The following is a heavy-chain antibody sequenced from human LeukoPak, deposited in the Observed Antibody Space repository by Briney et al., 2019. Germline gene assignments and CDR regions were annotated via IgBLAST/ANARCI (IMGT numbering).Heavy chain of an antibody. V-gene: IGHV1-46*01. Sequence: GASVKVSCKSSGYRFTSYFMHWVRQAPGQGLEWMGIINPIGGSTSNAQKFQGRVTITRDTSTSTVYMELSSLRSEDTAVYYCARDSFPRGYSYGYSQLEPHFLDYWGQGTLVTVSS. CDR3: ARDSFPRGYSYGYSQLEPHFLDY. J-gene: IGHJ4*02. CDR1: GYRFTSYF. CDR2: INPIGGST. D-gene: IGHD5-18*01.